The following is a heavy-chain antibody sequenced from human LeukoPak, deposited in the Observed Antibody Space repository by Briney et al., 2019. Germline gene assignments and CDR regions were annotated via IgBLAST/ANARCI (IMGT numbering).Heavy chain of an antibody. D-gene: IGHD4-17*01. J-gene: IGHJ4*02. CDR1: GFTFSSYA. CDR3: ARDRDGDYDGSFDY. CDR2: ISYDGSNK. Sequence: GGSLRLSCAASGFTFSSYAMHWDRQAPGKGLEWVAVISYDGSNKYYADSVKGRFTISRDNSKNTLYLQMNSLRAEDTAVYYCARDRDGDYDGSFDYWGQGTLVTVSS. V-gene: IGHV3-30-3*01.